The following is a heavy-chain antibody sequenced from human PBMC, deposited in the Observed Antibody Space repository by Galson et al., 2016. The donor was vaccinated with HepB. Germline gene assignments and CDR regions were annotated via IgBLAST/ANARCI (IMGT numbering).Heavy chain of an antibody. CDR2: ISDSGGTT. J-gene: IGHJ6*03. Sequence: SLRLSCAASGFAFSSYAMSWVRQAPGKGLEWVSGISDSGGTTYYADSVKGRFTISRDNSKNTLYLQMNSRRAEDTAVYYCAKGGGGSSSWQKYYYYYYMDVWGKGTTVTVSS. CDR3: AKGGGGSSSWQKYYYYYYMDV. D-gene: IGHD6-13*01. V-gene: IGHV3-23*01. CDR1: GFAFSSYA.